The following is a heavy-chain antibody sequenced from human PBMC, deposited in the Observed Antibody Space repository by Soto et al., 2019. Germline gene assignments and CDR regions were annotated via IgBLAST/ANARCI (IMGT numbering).Heavy chain of an antibody. CDR2: INAGNGNT. V-gene: IGHV1-3*01. CDR1: GYTFTSYA. Sequence: ASVKVSCKASGYTFTSYAMHWVRQAPGQRLEWMGWINAGNGNTKYSQKFQGRVTITRDTSASTAYMELSSLRSEDTAVYYCARDWGVVVPAAIWTFYMDVWGKGTTVTVSS. D-gene: IGHD2-2*02. J-gene: IGHJ6*03. CDR3: ARDWGVVVPAAIWTFYMDV.